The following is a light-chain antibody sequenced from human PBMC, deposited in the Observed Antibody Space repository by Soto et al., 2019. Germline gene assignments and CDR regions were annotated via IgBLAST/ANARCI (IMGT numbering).Light chain of an antibody. CDR1: SNDIGAYDF. CDR3: SSFTTYRFYV. J-gene: IGLJ1*01. V-gene: IGLV2-14*01. CDR2: GVR. Sequence: QSALTQPTSVSGSPGQSITISCTGNSNDIGAYDFVSWYQQHPGKAPRLLIHGVRNRPSGISSRFSVSKSGLTASLTISGLQAEDEADYYCSSFTTYRFYVFGTGTKVTVL.